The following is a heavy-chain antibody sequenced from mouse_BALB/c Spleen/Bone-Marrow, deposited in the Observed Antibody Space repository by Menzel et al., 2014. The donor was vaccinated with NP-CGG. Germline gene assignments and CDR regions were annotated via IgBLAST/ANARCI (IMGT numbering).Heavy chain of an antibody. Sequence: EVKVEESGGGLVKPGGSLKLSCAASGFTFSSYAMSWVRQSPEKRLEWVAEISSGGIYTYYPDTVTGRFTISRDNARNTLYLEMSSLRSEDTAMYYCVRRGKEAMDYWGQGTSVTVSS. D-gene: IGHD2-1*01. J-gene: IGHJ4*01. V-gene: IGHV5-9-4*01. CDR1: GFTFSSYA. CDR2: ISSGGIYT. CDR3: VRRGKEAMDY.